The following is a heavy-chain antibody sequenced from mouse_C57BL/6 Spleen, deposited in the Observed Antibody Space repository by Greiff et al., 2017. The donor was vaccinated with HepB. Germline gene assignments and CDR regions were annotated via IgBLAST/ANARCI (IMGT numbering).Heavy chain of an antibody. V-gene: IGHV1-62-2*01. Sequence: QVQLKESGAELVKPGASVKLSCKASGYTFTEYTIHWVKQRSGQGLEWIGWFYPGSGSIKYNEKFKDKATLTADKSSSTVYMEISRLTSEDSAVYFCARHEDGDYYGSSYGFAYWGQGTLVTVSA. CDR2: FYPGSGSI. CDR1: GYTFTEYT. J-gene: IGHJ3*01. CDR3: ARHEDGDYYGSSYGFAY. D-gene: IGHD1-1*01.